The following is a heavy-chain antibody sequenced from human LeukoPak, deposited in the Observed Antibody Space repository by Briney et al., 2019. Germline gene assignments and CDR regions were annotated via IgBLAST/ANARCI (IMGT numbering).Heavy chain of an antibody. Sequence: GGSQRLSCTASEFTFGDYALSWVRQAPGKGLEGVALIRNEAFGGSTEYAASVEVRFSISRDNSKSIAYLQMNSLQTEDTAVYYCTRGGIVATIGYGMDVWGQGTTVTVSS. CDR2: IRNEAFGGST. D-gene: IGHD5-12*01. CDR1: EFTFGDYA. J-gene: IGHJ6*02. V-gene: IGHV3-49*04. CDR3: TRGGIVATIGYGMDV.